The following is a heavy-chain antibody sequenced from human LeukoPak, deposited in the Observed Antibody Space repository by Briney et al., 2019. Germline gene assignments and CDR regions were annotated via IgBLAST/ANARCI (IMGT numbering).Heavy chain of an antibody. J-gene: IGHJ5*02. Sequence: ASVKVSCKASGYTFSDYYMHWVRQAPGQGLEWMGVINPSGGSTRYAQKFQGRVTMTRDMSTSTVDMELSSLRSEDTAVYYCARDGCSSTTNCDENNCSDPWGQGTLVIVSS. V-gene: IGHV1-46*01. CDR1: GYTFSDYY. CDR2: INPSGGST. CDR3: ARDGCSSTTNCDENNCSDP. D-gene: IGHD2/OR15-2a*01.